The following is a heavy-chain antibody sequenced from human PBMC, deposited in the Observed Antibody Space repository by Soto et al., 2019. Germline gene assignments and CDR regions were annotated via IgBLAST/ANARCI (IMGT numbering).Heavy chain of an antibody. CDR3: ARDVQVNYFDNTYHYYAMDV. Sequence: QVQLVQSGTEVKMPGSSVKVSCKAFGGPFSDHAVSWVRQAPGQGLEWMGVINPFFKGTKYAQKFQGRLKITADDSTSTAYMDLYSLISEDTAVYYCARDVQVNYFDNTYHYYAMDVWGQGTTVIVSS. J-gene: IGHJ6*02. CDR1: GGPFSDHA. V-gene: IGHV1-69*01. D-gene: IGHD3-9*01. CDR2: INPFFKGT.